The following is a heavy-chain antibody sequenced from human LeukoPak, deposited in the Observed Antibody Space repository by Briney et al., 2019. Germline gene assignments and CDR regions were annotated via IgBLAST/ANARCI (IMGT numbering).Heavy chain of an antibody. CDR1: GGSFSGYY. J-gene: IGHJ6*04. CDR3: ARGSRNYGMGV. Sequence: SETLSLTCAVYGGSFSGYYWSWIRQPPGKGLEWIGEINHSGSTNYNPSLKSRVTISVDTSKNQFSLKLSSVTAADTAVYYCARGSRNYGMGVWGKGTTVTVSS. V-gene: IGHV4-34*01. CDR2: INHSGST.